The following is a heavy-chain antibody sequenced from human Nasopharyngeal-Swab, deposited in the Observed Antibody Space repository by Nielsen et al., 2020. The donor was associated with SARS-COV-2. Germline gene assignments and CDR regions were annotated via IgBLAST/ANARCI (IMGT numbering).Heavy chain of an antibody. CDR3: ARGLIVATIFHYYYHMDV. Sequence: ASVKVSCKASGYTFSSSYDINWVRQATGQGLEWMGWMNPNSGNTGYAQKFQGRVTMTRNTSISTAYMELSSLRSEDTAVYYCARGLIVATIFHYYYHMDVWGKGTTVTVSS. CDR2: MNPNSGNT. J-gene: IGHJ6*03. CDR1: GYTFSSSYD. D-gene: IGHD5-12*01. V-gene: IGHV1-8*01.